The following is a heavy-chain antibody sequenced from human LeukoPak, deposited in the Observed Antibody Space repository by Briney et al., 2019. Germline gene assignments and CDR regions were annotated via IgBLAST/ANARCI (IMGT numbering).Heavy chain of an antibody. D-gene: IGHD2/OR15-2a*01. J-gene: IGHJ6*03. Sequence: PGGSLRLSCAASGFTFSTYDIHWVRQAPGKGLEWVAFIRYDGSNKYYADSVKGRFTISRDDAKNSLFLQMNSLRAEDTATYYCARGEFGDYYYFYMDVWGKGTTVTVSS. CDR1: GFTFSTYD. V-gene: IGHV3-30*02. CDR2: IRYDGSNK. CDR3: ARGEFGDYYYFYMDV.